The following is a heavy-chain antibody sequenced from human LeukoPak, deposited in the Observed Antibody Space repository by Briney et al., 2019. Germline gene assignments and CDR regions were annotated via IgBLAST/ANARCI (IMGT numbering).Heavy chain of an antibody. J-gene: IGHJ1*01. CDR1: GYTFTSYD. Sequence: GASVKVSCKASGYTFTSYDINWVRQATGQGLEWMRWMNPNSGNTGYAQKFQGRVTMTRNTSISTAYMELSSLRSEDTAVYYCATSYGGIHAEYFQHWGQGTLVTVSS. CDR2: MNPNSGNT. CDR3: ATSYGGIHAEYFQH. D-gene: IGHD4-23*01. V-gene: IGHV1-8*01.